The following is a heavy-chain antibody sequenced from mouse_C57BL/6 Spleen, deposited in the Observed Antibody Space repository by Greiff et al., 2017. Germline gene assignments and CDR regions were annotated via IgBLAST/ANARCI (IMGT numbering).Heavy chain of an antibody. Sequence: VQLQQSVAELVRPGASVKLSCTASGFHIKNTYMHWVKQRPEQGLEWIGRIDPANGNPTYAPKFQGKATITADTSSNTAYLQLSSLTSEDTAIYYCAREIYDGYYGDMDYWGQGTSVTVSS. V-gene: IGHV14-3*01. J-gene: IGHJ4*01. D-gene: IGHD2-3*01. CDR2: IDPANGNP. CDR1: GFHIKNTY. CDR3: AREIYDGYYGDMDY.